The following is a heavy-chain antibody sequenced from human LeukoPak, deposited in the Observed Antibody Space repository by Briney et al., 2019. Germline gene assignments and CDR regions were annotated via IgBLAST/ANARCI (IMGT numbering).Heavy chain of an antibody. Sequence: SETLSLTCTVSGYSISSGHYWGWIRQPPGKGLEWIGSMYHSGSTYYNPPLKSRVTISVDTSKNQFSLNLSSVIATDTAVYYCARSPRVATILGPAYVFDLWGQGTLVPVSS. CDR3: ARSPRVATILGPAYVFDL. D-gene: IGHD5-12*01. J-gene: IGHJ3*01. CDR2: MYHSGST. V-gene: IGHV4-38-2*02. CDR1: GYSISSGHY.